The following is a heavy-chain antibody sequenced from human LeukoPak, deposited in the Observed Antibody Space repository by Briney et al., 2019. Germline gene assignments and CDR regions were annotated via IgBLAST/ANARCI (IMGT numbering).Heavy chain of an antibody. CDR1: GYTFTSYG. CDR3: GRAYSANIVVVPAALSYYYYYYMDV. Sequence: ASVKVSCKASGYTFTSYGISWVRRAPGQGLEWMGLISAYNGNTNYAQKLQGRVTMTTDTSTSTAYMELRSLRSDDTAVYYCGRAYSANIVVVPAALSYYYYYYMDVWGKGTTVTVSS. CDR2: ISAYNGNT. J-gene: IGHJ6*03. V-gene: IGHV1-18*01. D-gene: IGHD2-2*01.